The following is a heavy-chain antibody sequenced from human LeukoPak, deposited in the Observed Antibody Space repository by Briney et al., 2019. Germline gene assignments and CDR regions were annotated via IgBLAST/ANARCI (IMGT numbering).Heavy chain of an antibody. Sequence: PGGSLRLSCAASGFTFSSNYMSWVRQAPGKGLEWVSVIYSGGSTYYSDSVKGRFTISTDNSKNTLYLQMNSLRAEDTAVYYCARDGFSSGYPYDAFDIWGQGTMVTVSS. CDR2: IYSGGST. D-gene: IGHD3-22*01. V-gene: IGHV3-53*01. CDR1: GFTFSSNY. CDR3: ARDGFSSGYPYDAFDI. J-gene: IGHJ3*02.